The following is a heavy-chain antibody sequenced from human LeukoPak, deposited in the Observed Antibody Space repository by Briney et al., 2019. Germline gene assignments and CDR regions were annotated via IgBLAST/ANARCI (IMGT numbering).Heavy chain of an antibody. J-gene: IGHJ4*02. V-gene: IGHV1-46*01. Sequence: PEASVKVSCKASGYTFTSYYMHWVRQAPGQGLEWMGIINPSGGSTSYAQKFQGRVTMTRDMSTSTVYMELSSLRSEDTAVYYCARDSSYYDFWSGYLTPLDYWGQGTLVTVSS. CDR3: ARDSSYYDFWSGYLTPLDY. CDR1: GYTFTSYY. D-gene: IGHD3-3*01. CDR2: INPSGGST.